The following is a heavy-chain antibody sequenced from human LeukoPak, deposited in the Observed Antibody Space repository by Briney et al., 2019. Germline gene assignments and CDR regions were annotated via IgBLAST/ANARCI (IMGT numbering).Heavy chain of an antibody. CDR2: IKQDGSEK. CDR3: VGYYDFWPL. D-gene: IGHD3-3*01. V-gene: IGHV3-7*01. CDR1: GFTFSNYW. J-gene: IGHJ4*02. Sequence: GGSLRLSCAASGFTFSNYWMSWVRQAPGKGLEWVANIKQDGSEKYYVDSVKGRFTISRDNAKNSLYLQMNSLRAEDTAVYYCVGYYDFWPLWGQGTLVTVSS.